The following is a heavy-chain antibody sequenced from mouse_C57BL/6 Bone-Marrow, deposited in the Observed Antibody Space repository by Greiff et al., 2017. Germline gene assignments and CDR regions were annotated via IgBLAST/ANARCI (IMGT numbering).Heavy chain of an antibody. V-gene: IGHV1-61*01. J-gene: IGHJ3*01. CDR1: GYTFTSYW. D-gene: IGHD1-1*01. Sequence: VQLQQSGAELVRPGSSVKLSCMASGYTFTSYWMDWVQQRPGQGLEWIGNIYPSDSETHYNQKFKDKATLTVDKSSSKAYMQLSSLTSEDSAVYYCARRYGSSSFAYWGQGTLVTVSA. CDR2: IYPSDSET. CDR3: ARRYGSSSFAY.